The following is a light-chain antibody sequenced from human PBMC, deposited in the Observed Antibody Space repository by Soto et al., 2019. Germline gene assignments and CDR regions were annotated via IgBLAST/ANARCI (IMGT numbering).Light chain of an antibody. Sequence: QSVLTQPASVSGSPGQSITISCSGTSNDVGAYNFVSWYQQHPGRAPKLILYDVTSRPSNVSNRFSGSKSGNTASLSISGLRPEDEADYFCSSYTRTATRYVFGSGNKVTVL. CDR2: DVT. CDR3: SSYTRTATRYV. J-gene: IGLJ1*01. CDR1: SNDVGAYNF. V-gene: IGLV2-14*03.